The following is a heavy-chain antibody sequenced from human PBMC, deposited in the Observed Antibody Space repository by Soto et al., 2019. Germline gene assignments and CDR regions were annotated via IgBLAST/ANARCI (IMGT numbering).Heavy chain of an antibody. V-gene: IGHV1-24*01. Sequence: ASVKGSCKGSGYTPTEISMHWVRQAPGKGRERMGGFDPEDGETIYAQKFQGRVTMTEDTSTDTAYMELSSLRSEDTAVYYCANIVITIFGVVINHWFDPWGQGTLVTVSS. CDR2: FDPEDGET. CDR3: ANIVITIFGVVINHWFDP. D-gene: IGHD3-3*01. CDR1: GYTPTEIS. J-gene: IGHJ5*02.